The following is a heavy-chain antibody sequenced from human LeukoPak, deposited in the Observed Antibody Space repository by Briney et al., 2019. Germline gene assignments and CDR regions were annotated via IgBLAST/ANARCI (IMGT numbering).Heavy chain of an antibody. D-gene: IGHD2-2*01. V-gene: IGHV1-69*05. CDR2: IIPIFGTA. CDR3: ARARTASIVVVPAATWFDP. Sequence: ASVKVSCKASGGTFSSYAISWVRQAPGQGLEWMGGIIPIFGTANYAQKSQGRVTITTDESTSTAYMELGSLRSEDTAVYYCARARTASIVVVPAATWFDPWGQGTLVTVSS. J-gene: IGHJ5*02. CDR1: GGTFSSYA.